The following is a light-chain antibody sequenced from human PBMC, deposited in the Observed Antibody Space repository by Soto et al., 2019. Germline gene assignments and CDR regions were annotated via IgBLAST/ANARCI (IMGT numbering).Light chain of an antibody. V-gene: IGLV1-44*01. Sequence: QSVLTQPPSASGTPGQRVTISCSGSSSNIGSNTVNWYQQLPGTAPKLLIYSNNQRPSGVPDRFSGSKSGNTASLTISGLQAEDEADYYCTSYTSSSTQVFGTGTKVTVL. J-gene: IGLJ1*01. CDR2: SNN. CDR1: SSNIGSNT. CDR3: TSYTSSSTQV.